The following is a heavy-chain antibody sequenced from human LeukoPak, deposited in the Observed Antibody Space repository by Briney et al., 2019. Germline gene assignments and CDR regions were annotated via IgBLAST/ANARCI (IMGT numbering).Heavy chain of an antibody. CDR1: GFTFSSYA. J-gene: IGHJ4*02. CDR3: AREHSSGWSSLYYFDY. D-gene: IGHD6-19*01. V-gene: IGHV3-23*01. CDR2: ISGSGGST. Sequence: GGSLRLSCAASGFTFSSYAMSWVRQAPGKGLEWVSAISGSGGSTYYADSVKGRFTISRDNSKNTLYLQMNSLRAEDTAVYYCAREHSSGWSSLYYFDYWGQGTLVTVSS.